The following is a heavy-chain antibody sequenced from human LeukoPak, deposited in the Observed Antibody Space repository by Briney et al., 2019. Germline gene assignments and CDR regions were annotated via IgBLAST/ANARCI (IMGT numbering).Heavy chain of an antibody. V-gene: IGHV4-38-2*01. CDR2: IYHSGST. J-gene: IGHJ4*02. CDR1: GYSISSGYY. Sequence: SKTLSLTCAVSGYSISSGYYWGWIRQPPGKGLEWIGSIYHSGSTYYNPSLKSRVTISVDTSKNQFSLKLSSVTAADTAVYYCARLTRGMIVVVMIGIDYWGQGTLVTVSS. D-gene: IGHD3-22*01. CDR3: ARLTRGMIVVVMIGIDY.